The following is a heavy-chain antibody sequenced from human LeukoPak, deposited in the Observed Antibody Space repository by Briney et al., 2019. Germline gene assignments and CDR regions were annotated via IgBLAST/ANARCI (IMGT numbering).Heavy chain of an antibody. Sequence: SETLSLTCTVSGDSISGYYWSWVRLPPGKGLEWIGYISYSGSTNYNPSLKSRVSTSVDTSKNQFSLKLSSVTAADTAVYYCARDGGVATNYYYGLDVWGQGTTVTVSS. V-gene: IGHV4-59*01. CDR3: ARDGGVATNYYYGLDV. CDR1: GDSISGYY. CDR2: ISYSGST. D-gene: IGHD5-24*01. J-gene: IGHJ6*02.